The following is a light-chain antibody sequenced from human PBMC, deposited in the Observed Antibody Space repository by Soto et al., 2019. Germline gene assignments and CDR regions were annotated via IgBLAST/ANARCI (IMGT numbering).Light chain of an antibody. V-gene: IGLV2-23*01. Sequence: QSVLTQPASVSGSPGQSITISCTGTSSDVGSYNLVSWYQQHPGKAPKLMMYEGSERPSGVSNRFSGSKSGNTASLTISGLQAEDEADYYCCSYAGSSTWVFGGGTKLTVL. J-gene: IGLJ3*02. CDR2: EGS. CDR1: SSDVGSYNL. CDR3: CSYAGSSTWV.